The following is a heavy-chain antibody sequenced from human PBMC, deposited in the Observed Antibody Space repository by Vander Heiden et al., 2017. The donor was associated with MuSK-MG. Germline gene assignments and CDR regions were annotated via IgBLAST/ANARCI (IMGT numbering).Heavy chain of an antibody. Sequence: EVQLLESGGGLVQPGGSLRLSCAASGFTFSSYAMSWVRQAPGKGLEWVSAISGSGGSTYYADSVKGRFTISRDNSKNTLYLQMNSLRAEDTAVYYCAKDLLDFWSGYYTNWYFDLWGRGTLVTVSS. J-gene: IGHJ2*01. D-gene: IGHD3-3*01. CDR2: ISGSGGST. CDR1: GFTFSSYA. V-gene: IGHV3-23*01. CDR3: AKDLLDFWSGYYTNWYFDL.